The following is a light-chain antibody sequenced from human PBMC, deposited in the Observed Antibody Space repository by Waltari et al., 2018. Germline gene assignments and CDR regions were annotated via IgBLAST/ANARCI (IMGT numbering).Light chain of an antibody. V-gene: IGLV1-40*01. CDR1: SPNLGAGSD. Sequence: QSVLTQPPSVSGAPGQRVTISCTGSSPNLGAGSDVHWYQQLPGTAPKLLIYGNSNRPSGVPDRFSGSKSGTSASLAITGLQAEDEADYYCQSYDSSLSGVVFGGGTKLTVL. CDR2: GNS. J-gene: IGLJ2*01. CDR3: QSYDSSLSGVV.